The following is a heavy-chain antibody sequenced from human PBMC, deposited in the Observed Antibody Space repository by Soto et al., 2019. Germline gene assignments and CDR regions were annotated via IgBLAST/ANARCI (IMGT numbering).Heavy chain of an antibody. Sequence: ASVKVSCKASGYTFSSIGISWVRQAPGQGLEWMGWIRPHNGNTYYAQRLQGRVTMTTDTSTSTAYMELRSLRSDDTAVYYCARDLDGSGNYYTDYWGQGTLVTSPQ. CDR3: ARDLDGSGNYYTDY. CDR1: GYTFSSIG. V-gene: IGHV1-18*01. D-gene: IGHD3-10*01. J-gene: IGHJ4*02. CDR2: IRPHNGNT.